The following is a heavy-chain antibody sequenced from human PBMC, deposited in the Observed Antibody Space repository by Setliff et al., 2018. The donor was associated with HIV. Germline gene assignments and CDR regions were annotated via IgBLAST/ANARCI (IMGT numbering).Heavy chain of an antibody. CDR2: INQDGSEK. J-gene: IGHJ5*02. D-gene: IGHD6-19*01. Sequence: AGSLRLSCATSTFTFDSFSMTWVRQAPGKGLEWVANINQDGSEKNYLDSVKGRFAISKDFAKRSVYLQMDNLRAEDTATYYCARGLWLGTFDLWGQGTLVTVSS. CDR3: ARGLWLGTFDL. V-gene: IGHV3-7*03. CDR1: TFTFDSFS.